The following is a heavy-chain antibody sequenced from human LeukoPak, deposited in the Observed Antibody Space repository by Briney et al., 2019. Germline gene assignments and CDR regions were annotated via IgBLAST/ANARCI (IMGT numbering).Heavy chain of an antibody. CDR1: GGSISSSGFS. CDR2: IDYSGST. V-gene: IGHV4-30-4*07. J-gene: IGHJ3*02. Sequence: PSETLSLTCSVSGGSISSSGFSWSWIRQPPGRGLEEIGHIDYSGSTYYNPSLRSRVIISLDTSKKQFSVKLTSVTAADTAIYYCARTANFFFDAFDIWGQGTMVTVSS. CDR3: ARTANFFFDAFDI. D-gene: IGHD3-3*01.